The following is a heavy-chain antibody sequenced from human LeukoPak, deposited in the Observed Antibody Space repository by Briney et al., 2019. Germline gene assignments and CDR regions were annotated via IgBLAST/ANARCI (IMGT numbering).Heavy chain of an antibody. D-gene: IGHD3-10*01. CDR1: GGSFSGYY. CDR2: INHSGST. CDR3: ARGRFYYYGSGSFVFDY. J-gene: IGHJ4*02. V-gene: IGHV4-34*01. Sequence: SETLSLTCAVYGGSFSGYYWSWIRQPPGKGLEWIGEINHSGSTNYNPSLKSRVTMSVDTSKNQFSLKLRSVTAADTAVYYCARGRFYYYGSGSFVFDYWGQGTLVTVSS.